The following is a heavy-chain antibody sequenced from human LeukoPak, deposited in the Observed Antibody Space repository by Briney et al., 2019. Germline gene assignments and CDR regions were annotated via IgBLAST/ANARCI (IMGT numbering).Heavy chain of an antibody. J-gene: IGHJ4*02. CDR3: ARRLGAYCNGDCSDY. V-gene: IGHV4-61*02. CDR1: GGSISSGSYY. CDR2: IYTSGST. D-gene: IGHD2-21*01. Sequence: PSETLSLTCTVSGGSISSGSYYWSWIRQPAGKGLEWIGRIYTSGSTNYNPSLKSRVTISVDTSKNQFSLNLSSVTAADTAVYYCARRLGAYCNGDCSDYWGQGTLVTVFS.